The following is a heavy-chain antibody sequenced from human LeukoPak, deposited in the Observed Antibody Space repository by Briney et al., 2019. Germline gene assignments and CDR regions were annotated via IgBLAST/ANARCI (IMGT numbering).Heavy chain of an antibody. V-gene: IGHV4-59*01. CDR1: GGSISGYY. CDR3: VRYFDWHYAFDI. J-gene: IGHJ3*02. D-gene: IGHD3-9*01. Sequence: KPSETLSLTCTVSGGSISGYYWSWIRQPPGKGLEWIGYISDSGSTNYNTSLRRRVIISVDTSKNQFSLRLTSVTAADTAVYHCVRYFDWHYAFDIWGRGTMVTVSS. CDR2: ISDSGST.